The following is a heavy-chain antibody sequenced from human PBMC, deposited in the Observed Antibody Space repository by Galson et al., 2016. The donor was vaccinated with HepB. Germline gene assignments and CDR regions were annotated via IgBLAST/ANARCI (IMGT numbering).Heavy chain of an antibody. J-gene: IGHJ6*02. V-gene: IGHV1-24*01. CDR2: FDPEDGEK. CDR1: GYSLTELS. Sequence: SVKVSCKVSGYSLTELSMHWVRQAPGKGLEWMGGFDPEDGEKIYAQKFQGRVTMTEDTSTDTAHMDLSSLRSKDTAVYYCTAGPIVVVQAAIRRRYYYDGMGVWGQGTTVTVSS. CDR3: TAGPIVVVQAAIRRRYYYDGMGV. D-gene: IGHD2-2*01.